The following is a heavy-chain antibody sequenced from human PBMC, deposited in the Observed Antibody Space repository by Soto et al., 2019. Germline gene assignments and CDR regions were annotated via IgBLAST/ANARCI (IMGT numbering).Heavy chain of an antibody. CDR3: ARGGFVWFGELHRHWYFYL. V-gene: IGHV1-18*01. CDR1: GYTFTSYG. Sequence: QVQLVQSGAEVKKPGASVKVSCKASGYTFTSYGISWVRQAPGQGLEWMGWISAYNGNTNYAQKLQGRVTMTTDTSRSTAYMELRRLRSDYTALYDCARGGFVWFGELHRHWYFYLWGRGTLVTVSS. J-gene: IGHJ2*01. CDR2: ISAYNGNT. D-gene: IGHD3-10*01.